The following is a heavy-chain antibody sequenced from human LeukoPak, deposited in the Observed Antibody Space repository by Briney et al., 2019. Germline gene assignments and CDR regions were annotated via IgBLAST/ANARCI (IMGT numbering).Heavy chain of an antibody. CDR1: GGSISSYY. V-gene: IGHV4-59*01. CDR2: IYYSGST. Sequence: SETLSLTRTVSGGSISSYYWSWIRQPPGKGLEWIGYIYYSGSTNYNPSLKSRVTISVDTSKNQFSLKLSSVTAADTAVYYCARDPPEAGYWGQGTLVTVSS. J-gene: IGHJ4*02. CDR3: ARDPPEAGY.